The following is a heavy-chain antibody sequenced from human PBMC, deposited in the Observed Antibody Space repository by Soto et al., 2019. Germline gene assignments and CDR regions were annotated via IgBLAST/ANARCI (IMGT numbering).Heavy chain of an antibody. CDR2: IYYSGST. Sequence: QVQLQESGPGLVKPSETLSLTCTVSGGSVSSGSYYWSWIRQSPGKGLEWIGYIYYSGSTNSNPSLTSRVTISVDKSKNQFSLKLSSVTAADTAVYYCARGLTTVTTWGQGTLVTVSS. CDR1: GGSVSSGSYY. D-gene: IGHD4-17*01. J-gene: IGHJ5*02. CDR3: ARGLTTVTT. V-gene: IGHV4-61*01.